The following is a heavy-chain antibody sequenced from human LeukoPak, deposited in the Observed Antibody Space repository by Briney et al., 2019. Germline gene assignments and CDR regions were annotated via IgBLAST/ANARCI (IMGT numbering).Heavy chain of an antibody. CDR3: ARVDPAMGDFDY. Sequence: GGSLRLSCAVSGFTFSWYSMNWVRQAPGKGLEWVSYISTSTSTVYYADSVKGRFTISRDNAKKSLYLQMNSLRDEDTAVYYCARVDPAMGDFDYWGQGTLVTVSS. CDR1: GFTFSWYS. J-gene: IGHJ4*02. V-gene: IGHV3-48*02. D-gene: IGHD5-18*01. CDR2: ISTSTSTV.